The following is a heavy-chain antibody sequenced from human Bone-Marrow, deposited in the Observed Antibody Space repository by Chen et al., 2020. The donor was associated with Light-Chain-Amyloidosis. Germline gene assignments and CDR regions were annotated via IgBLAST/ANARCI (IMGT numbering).Heavy chain of an antibody. D-gene: IGHD3-10*01. CDR3: ARDGPKWFGEAQPDY. V-gene: IGHV3-30*03. J-gene: IGHJ4*02. Sequence: QVHLVESGGGVVQPGRSLRLTCEASGFSFSNHGMHWVRQAPGKGLEWVAVISFDGSKKNYADSVKGRFTISRDESKNTVSLEMNRLRAEDTAMYYGARDGPKWFGEAQPDYWGQGSQVTVFS. CDR1: GFSFSNHG. CDR2: ISFDGSKK.